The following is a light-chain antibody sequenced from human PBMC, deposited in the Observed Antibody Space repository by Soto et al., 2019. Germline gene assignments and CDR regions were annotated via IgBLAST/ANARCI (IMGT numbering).Light chain of an antibody. J-gene: IGLJ2*01. V-gene: IGLV2-11*01. Sequence: QSALTQPRSVSGSPGQSVTISCTGTSSDVGGYNYVSWYQHHPGKAPKLIVYGVTNRPSGIPDRISGSKSGNTASLTISGLQAEDEADYYCCSYAGRSVVFGGGTKLTVL. CDR1: SSDVGGYNY. CDR2: GVT. CDR3: CSYAGRSVV.